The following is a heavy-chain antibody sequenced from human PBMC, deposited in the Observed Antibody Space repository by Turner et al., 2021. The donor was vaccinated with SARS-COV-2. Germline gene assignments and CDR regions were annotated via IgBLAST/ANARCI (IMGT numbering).Heavy chain of an antibody. J-gene: IGHJ6*02. V-gene: IGHV4-31*03. CDR1: GASMRSGDDY. Sequence: QVQLQQSGPGLVKPSQTLSLTCTVSGASMRSGDDYWTWVRQHPGKGLQWIGYIYNSGSTYYNPSLKSRLTLSADPSKNQFSLNLKSLTDADTAVYYCARVRGTCGDGGGCYSGGMDVWGQGTTVIVSS. D-gene: IGHD2-15*01. CDR2: IYNSGST. CDR3: ARVRGTCGDGGGCYSGGMDV.